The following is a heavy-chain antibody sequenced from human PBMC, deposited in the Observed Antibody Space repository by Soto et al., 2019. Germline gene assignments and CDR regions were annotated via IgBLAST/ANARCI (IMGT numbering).Heavy chain of an antibody. CDR2: ISYDGSNK. V-gene: IGHV3-30-3*01. CDR3: ARATIAARPSDY. CDR1: GFTFSSYA. D-gene: IGHD6-6*01. J-gene: IGHJ4*02. Sequence: GGSLRLSCAASGFTFSSYAMHWVRQAPGKGLEWVAVISYDGSNKYYADSVKGRFTISRDNSKNTLYLQMNSLRAEDTAVYYCARATIAARPSDYWGQGTLVTVSS.